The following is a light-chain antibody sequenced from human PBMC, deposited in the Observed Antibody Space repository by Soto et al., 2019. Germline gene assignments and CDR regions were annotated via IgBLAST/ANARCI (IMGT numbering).Light chain of an antibody. CDR3: QQYDKWPLT. V-gene: IGKV3D-15*01. CDR1: HSVDSN. CDR2: GAS. Sequence: EIVMTQSPGTLSVSTGQGATLSCRASHSVDSNLAWYQQKPGQAPRLLIYGASTRPTGIPDRFSGSGSGTEFTLTISSLQSEDFAVYYCQQYDKWPLTFGGGTKVDSK. J-gene: IGKJ4*01.